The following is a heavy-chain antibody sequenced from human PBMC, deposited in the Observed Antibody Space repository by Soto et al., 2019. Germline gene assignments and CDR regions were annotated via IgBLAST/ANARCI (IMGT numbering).Heavy chain of an antibody. CDR3: ARARGFGELLFFWFDP. Sequence: SETLSLTCTVSGGSIGSGGYYWSWIRQHPGKGLEWIGYIYYSGSTYYNPSLKSRVTISVDTSKNQFSLKLSSVTAADTAVYYCARARGFGELLFFWFDPWGQGTLVTVSS. J-gene: IGHJ5*02. CDR2: IYYSGST. V-gene: IGHV4-31*03. D-gene: IGHD3-10*01. CDR1: GGSIGSGGYY.